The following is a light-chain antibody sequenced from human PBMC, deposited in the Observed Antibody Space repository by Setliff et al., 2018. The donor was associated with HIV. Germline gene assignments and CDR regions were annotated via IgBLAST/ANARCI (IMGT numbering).Light chain of an antibody. Sequence: LTQPPSASGSPGQSVTISCTGTSSDVGAYYSVSWYQQHPGKAPKLIIYEVSKRPSGVPDRFSGSESGNTASLTVSGLQTEDEADYYCSSYAGSNNYVFGTGTKVTV. J-gene: IGLJ1*01. CDR3: SSYAGSNNYV. CDR1: SSDVGAYYS. V-gene: IGLV2-8*01. CDR2: EVS.